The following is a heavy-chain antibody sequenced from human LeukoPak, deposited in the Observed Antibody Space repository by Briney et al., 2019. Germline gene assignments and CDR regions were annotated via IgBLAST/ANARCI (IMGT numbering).Heavy chain of an antibody. Sequence: SETLSLTCTVSGSSISSGDFYWSWIRQSPGQGLEWIGYIYYSGDTYYNPSLKSRVAISVDTSKNQFSLKLRSVTAADTAVYYCARLPTYGKFDPWGQGTLVTVSS. CDR1: GSSISSGDFY. V-gene: IGHV4-30-4*01. CDR3: ARLPTYGKFDP. CDR2: IYYSGDT. D-gene: IGHD1-26*01. J-gene: IGHJ5*02.